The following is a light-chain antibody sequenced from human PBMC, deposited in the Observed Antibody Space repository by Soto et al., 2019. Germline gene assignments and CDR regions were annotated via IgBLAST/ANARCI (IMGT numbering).Light chain of an antibody. Sequence: IVLTQSPATLSLSPGESATLSCRATRSVSSYLAWYQQKPGQAPRLLIYYASSRPTDIPARFSGSGSGTDFTLTISSLEPEDFEIYYCQQRSNWPITFGQGTRVEIK. CDR2: YAS. CDR3: QQRSNWPIT. CDR1: RSVSSY. J-gene: IGKJ5*01. V-gene: IGKV3-11*01.